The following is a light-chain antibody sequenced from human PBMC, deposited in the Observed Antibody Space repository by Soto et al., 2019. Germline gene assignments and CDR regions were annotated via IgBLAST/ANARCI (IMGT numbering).Light chain of an antibody. J-gene: IGKJ1*01. Sequence: EIVMTQSPATLSVSPGERATLSCRASQSVSSNLAWYQQKPGQAPRLLIYGASTRATGIPARFSGSGSGTEFTLTISSLQSEDFAVDYCQQYNNWPQPFGQGTKVDIK. CDR2: GAS. V-gene: IGKV3-15*01. CDR3: QQYNNWPQP. CDR1: QSVSSN.